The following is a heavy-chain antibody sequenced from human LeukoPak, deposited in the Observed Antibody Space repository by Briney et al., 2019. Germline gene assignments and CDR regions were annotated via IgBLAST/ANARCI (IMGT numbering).Heavy chain of an antibody. V-gene: IGHV4-4*07. J-gene: IGHJ5*02. Sequence: PSETLSLTCTVSGGSISSYYWSWIRQPAGKGLEWIGRIYTSGSTNYNPSLKSRVTMSVDTSKNQFSLKLSSVTAADTAVYYCARSRGITIFGVAPGWFDPWGQGTLVTVSS. CDR1: GGSISSYY. CDR2: IYTSGST. CDR3: ARSRGITIFGVAPGWFDP. D-gene: IGHD3-3*01.